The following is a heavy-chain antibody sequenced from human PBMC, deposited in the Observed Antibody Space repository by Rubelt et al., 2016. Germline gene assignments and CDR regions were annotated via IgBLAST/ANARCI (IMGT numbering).Heavy chain of an antibody. V-gene: IGHV1-18*01. J-gene: IGHJ4*02. CDR1: GYTFTSYG. CDR2: ISTYNGNT. D-gene: IGHD3-10*01. Sequence: QVQLVQSGAEVKKPGASVKVSCKASGYTFTSYGISWVRQAPGQGLEWMGWISTYNGNTNYAQKLQGRVNMTTDTSKSTADMGLRSRGSDDTAVYYCARDPLPVRGVIMTPTHWGQGTLVTVSS. CDR3: ARDPLPVRGVIMTPTH.